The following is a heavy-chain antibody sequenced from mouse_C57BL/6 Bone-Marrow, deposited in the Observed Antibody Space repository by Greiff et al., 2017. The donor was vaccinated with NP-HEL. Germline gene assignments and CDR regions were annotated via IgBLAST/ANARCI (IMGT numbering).Heavy chain of an antibody. J-gene: IGHJ2*01. D-gene: IGHD2-5*01. Sequence: EVQLVESGGGLVQPGGSLKLSCAASGFTFSDYYMYWVRQTPEKRLEWVAYISNGGGSTYYPDTVKGRFTISRDNAKNTLYLQMSRLKSEDTAMYYCARQEGPTIVTTHDYWGQGTTLTVAS. CDR1: GFTFSDYY. V-gene: IGHV5-12*01. CDR3: ARQEGPTIVTTHDY. CDR2: ISNGGGST.